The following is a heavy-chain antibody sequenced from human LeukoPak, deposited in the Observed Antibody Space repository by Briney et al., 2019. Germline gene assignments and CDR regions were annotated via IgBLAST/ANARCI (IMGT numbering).Heavy chain of an antibody. CDR1: DGSISSSSYY. CDR2: IYYSGST. CDR3: ARTVNTAFAYYYYYMDV. D-gene: IGHD5-18*01. V-gene: IGHV4-39*07. J-gene: IGHJ6*03. Sequence: SETLALTCTVSDGSISSSSYYWGWIRQPPGKGLEWIGSIYYSGSTYYNPSLKSRVTISVDTSKNQFSLKLSSVTAADTAVYYCARTVNTAFAYYYYYMDVWGKGTTVTVSS.